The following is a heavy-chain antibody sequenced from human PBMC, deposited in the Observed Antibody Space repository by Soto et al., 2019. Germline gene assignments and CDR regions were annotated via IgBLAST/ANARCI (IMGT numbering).Heavy chain of an antibody. CDR3: AKNFGDSSSSFFAFDI. J-gene: IGHJ3*02. CDR2: ISWNSGSI. D-gene: IGHD6-6*01. V-gene: IGHV3-9*01. CDR1: GFTFDDYA. Sequence: GGSLRLSCAASGFTFDDYAMHWVRQAPGKGLEWVSGISWNSGSIGYADSVKGRFTISRDNAKNSLYLQMNSLRAEDTALYYCAKNFGDSSSSFFAFDIWGQGTMVTVSS.